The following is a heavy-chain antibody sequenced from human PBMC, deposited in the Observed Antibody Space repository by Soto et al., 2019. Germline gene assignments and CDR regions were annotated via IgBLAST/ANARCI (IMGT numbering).Heavy chain of an antibody. V-gene: IGHV3-64*01. Sequence: EVQLAESGGGMVQPGGSLRLSCVASGFTLSSYAMNWVRQAPGKGLEYVSSISSNGGTTYYGNSVKGRFTIYRDNSKNTLYLQMGSLRAEDMAVYYCVRRVSGNYDYWGQGTLVTVSS. J-gene: IGHJ4*02. D-gene: IGHD1-7*01. CDR1: GFTLSSYA. CDR3: VRRVSGNYDY. CDR2: ISSNGGTT.